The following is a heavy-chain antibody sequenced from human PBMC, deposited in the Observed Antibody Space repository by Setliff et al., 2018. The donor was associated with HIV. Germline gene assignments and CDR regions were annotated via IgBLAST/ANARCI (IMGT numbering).Heavy chain of an antibody. CDR3: AKEVVGATERYYFDY. Sequence: GGSLRLSCGVSGFTFTIYAMHWVRQAPGKGLEWVALISYDGSNKYYADSVKGRFTISRDNSQNTLYLQMNSLRAEDTAVYYCAKEVVGATERYYFDYWGQGTLVTVSS. D-gene: IGHD1-26*01. J-gene: IGHJ4*02. V-gene: IGHV3-30-3*01. CDR1: GFTFTIYA. CDR2: ISYDGSNK.